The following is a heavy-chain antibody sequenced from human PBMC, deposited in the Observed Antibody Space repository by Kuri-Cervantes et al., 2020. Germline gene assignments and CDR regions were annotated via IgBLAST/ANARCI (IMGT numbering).Heavy chain of an antibody. Sequence: GESLKISCAASGFTFSSYSMNWVRQAPGKGLEWVSYISSSSSTIYYADSVKGRFTISRDNSKNTLYMQMSSLRAEDTAVYYCARDRGAHYYYNGLDVWGQGTTVTVSS. CDR1: GFTFSSYS. V-gene: IGHV3-48*01. J-gene: IGHJ6*02. D-gene: IGHD3-16*01. CDR2: ISSSSSTI. CDR3: ARDRGAHYYYNGLDV.